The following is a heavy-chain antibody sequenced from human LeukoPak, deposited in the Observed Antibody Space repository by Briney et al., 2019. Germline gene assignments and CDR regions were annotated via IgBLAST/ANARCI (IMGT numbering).Heavy chain of an antibody. V-gene: IGHV4-4*08. CDR2: IYSSGAT. Sequence: SETLSLTCTVSGGSIGSFYWTWIRQPPGKGLEWIGYIYSSGATNYNPSLKSGVTISVDTSKDQFSLKVGSVTAADTAVYYCTRPPDYFYYYYMDVWGKGTTVTISS. CDR3: TRPPDYFYYYYMDV. J-gene: IGHJ6*03. CDR1: GGSIGSFY.